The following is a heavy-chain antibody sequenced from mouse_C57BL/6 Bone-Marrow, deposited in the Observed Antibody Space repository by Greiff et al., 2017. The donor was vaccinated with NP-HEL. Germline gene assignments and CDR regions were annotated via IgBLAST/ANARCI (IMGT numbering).Heavy chain of an antibody. V-gene: IGHV5-17*01. J-gene: IGHJ1*03. D-gene: IGHD2-10*02. Sequence: EVMLVESGGGLVKPGGSLKLSCAASGFTFSDYGMNWVRQAPEKGLEWVAYISSGSSTIYYADTVKGRFPISRDNAKNTLFLQMTSLRSEDTAMYYCARRYGLSTWYFDVWGTGTTVTVSS. CDR3: ARRYGLSTWYFDV. CDR2: ISSGSSTI. CDR1: GFTFSDYG.